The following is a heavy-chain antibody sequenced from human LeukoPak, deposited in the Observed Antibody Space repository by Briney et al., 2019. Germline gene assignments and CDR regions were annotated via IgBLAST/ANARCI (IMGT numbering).Heavy chain of an antibody. D-gene: IGHD3-22*01. CDR1: GGSISSYY. J-gene: IGHJ4*02. CDR3: ARGANYYDSSGYLSPPHFDY. CDR2: LYYSGST. V-gene: IGHV4-59*07. Sequence: SDTLSLTCTVSGGSISSYYWSWIRQPPGKGLEWIGYLYYSGSTNHNPSLKCRVTISVDTSKNQFSLELSSVTAADAAVYYCARGANYYDSSGYLSPPHFDYWGQGTLVTVSS.